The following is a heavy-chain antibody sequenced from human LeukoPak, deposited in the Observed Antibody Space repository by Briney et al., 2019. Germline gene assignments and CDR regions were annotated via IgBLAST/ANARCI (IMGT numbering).Heavy chain of an antibody. CDR2: INPNSGGT. V-gene: IGHV1-2*02. Sequence: GASVKVSCKASGYTFTGYYMHWVRQAPGQGLEWMGWINPNSGGTNYAQKFQGRVTMTRDTSISTAYMELSRLRSDDTAVYYCARERVLSSYAYRRFDYWGQGTLVTVSS. CDR3: ARERVLSSYAYRRFDY. J-gene: IGHJ4*02. CDR1: GYTFTGYY. D-gene: IGHD2-2*01.